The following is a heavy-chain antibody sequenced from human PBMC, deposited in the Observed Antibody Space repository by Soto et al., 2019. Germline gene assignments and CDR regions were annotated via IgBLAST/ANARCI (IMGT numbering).Heavy chain of an antibody. Sequence: GGSLRPSCPASGFTFSSSDMHWVRQAPGKGLEWGAVISSDGSTKYDGDAGKGGLSTTRDNSKSPLYLQMNSLKAEDTAVYYCAKDGPVGLSSSSWYAYYYYGMDVWGHGTTVTVSS. CDR2: ISSDGSTK. J-gene: IGHJ6*02. CDR1: GFTFSSSD. D-gene: IGHD6-13*01. CDR3: AKDGPVGLSSSSWYAYYYYGMDV. V-gene: IGHV3-30*18.